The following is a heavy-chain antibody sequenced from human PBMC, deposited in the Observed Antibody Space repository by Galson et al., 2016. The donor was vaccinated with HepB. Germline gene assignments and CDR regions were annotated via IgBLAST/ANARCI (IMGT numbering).Heavy chain of an antibody. CDR1: GFTFDDYT. Sequence: SLRLSCAASGFTFDDYTLHWVRQAPGKGLEWVSLISWNGSSTSYADSMKGRFTISRDNSKNSLYLQMNSLRTEDTAFYYCARAGPYYYLDYWGQGTPVTVSS. V-gene: IGHV3-43*01. J-gene: IGHJ4*02. D-gene: IGHD1-26*01. CDR3: ARAGPYYYLDY. CDR2: ISWNGSST.